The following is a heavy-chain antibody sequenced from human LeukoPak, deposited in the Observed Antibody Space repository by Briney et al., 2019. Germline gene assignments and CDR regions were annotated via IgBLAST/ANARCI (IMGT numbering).Heavy chain of an antibody. CDR2: IIPILGIA. CDR3: ARGITLNY. CDR1: GGTFISNT. D-gene: IGHD3-3*01. V-gene: IGHV1-69*02. J-gene: IGHJ4*02. Sequence: SVKVSCKASGGTFISNTISWVRQAPAQGLEWMGRIIPILGIANYAQKFQGRVTITADKSTSTAYMELSSLRSEDTAVYYCARGITLNYWGQGTLVTVSS.